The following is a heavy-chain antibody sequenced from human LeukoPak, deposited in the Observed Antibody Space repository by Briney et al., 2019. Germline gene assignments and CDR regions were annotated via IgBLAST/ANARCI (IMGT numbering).Heavy chain of an antibody. J-gene: IGHJ4*02. V-gene: IGHV3-23*01. Sequence: GGSLRLSCAASGFTFSTYAMSWVRQAPGKGLEWVSGISRSGGSTYYADSVKGRFTISRDNSKNTLYLQMNSLRAEDTAVYYCAKGGVSSGWYFKVFDYWGQGTLVTVSS. CDR2: ISRSGGST. D-gene: IGHD6-19*01. CDR1: GFTFSTYA. CDR3: AKGGVSSGWYFKVFDY.